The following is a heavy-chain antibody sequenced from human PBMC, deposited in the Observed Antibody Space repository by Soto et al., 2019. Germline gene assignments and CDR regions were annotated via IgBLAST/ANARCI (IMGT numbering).Heavy chain of an antibody. D-gene: IGHD3-3*01. CDR3: ARGGGVGVAGSAAFDM. J-gene: IGHJ3*02. Sequence: QLHLVQSGAVVKKPGASVTVSCSASGYPVTAYYMHWVRQAPGRGLEWMGGINPATGAAKYTQTFQGRVTMTRDTSTSKVFMELSGLTSKDTAVFYCARGGGVGVAGSAAFDMWGQGTLVTVSS. V-gene: IGHV1-2*02. CDR1: GYPVTAYY. CDR2: INPATGAA.